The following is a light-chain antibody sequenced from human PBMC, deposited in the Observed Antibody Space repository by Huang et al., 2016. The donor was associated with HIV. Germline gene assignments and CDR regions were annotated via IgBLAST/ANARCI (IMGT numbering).Light chain of an antibody. CDR1: QSINSY. CDR3: QQSYSIPYT. J-gene: IGKJ2*01. V-gene: IGKV1-39*01. Sequence: DIQMTQSPSSLPASVGDRVTMTCRASQSINSYLTWYQQKPGKAPKLLIYAASTLQSGVPSRFSGSGSGTDFTLTISSLQPEDFATYYCQQSYSIPYTFGRGTKLAIK. CDR2: AAS.